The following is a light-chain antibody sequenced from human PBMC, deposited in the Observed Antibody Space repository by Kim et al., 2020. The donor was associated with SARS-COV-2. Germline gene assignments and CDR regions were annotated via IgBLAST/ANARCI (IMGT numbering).Light chain of an antibody. CDR1: QDITNS. CDR2: DTS. Sequence: DIQMTQSPSSLSASVGDRLTITCQASQDITNSLNWYQQKSGKAPKLLIYDTSNLEAGVPSRFSGSGFGTDFTFTISSLQPEDIATYYCQHYDSLPLTFGGGTKVDIK. J-gene: IGKJ4*01. CDR3: QHYDSLPLT. V-gene: IGKV1-33*01.